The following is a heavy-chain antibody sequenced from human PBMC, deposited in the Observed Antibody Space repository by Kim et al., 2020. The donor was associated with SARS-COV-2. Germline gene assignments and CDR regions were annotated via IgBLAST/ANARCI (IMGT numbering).Heavy chain of an antibody. Sequence: GGSLRLSCAASGFTFSCCAMHWVRQAPGKGLEWVAVIRFDGSTINYADSVKGRFTISRDNSKNTLYLQMNSLRAEDTAVYYCAREFDYYDTTALDYFDFWGQGALVTVSS. D-gene: IGHD3-22*01. CDR2: IRFDGSTI. V-gene: IGHV3-33*01. CDR1: GFTFSCCA. CDR3: AREFDYYDTTALDYFDF. J-gene: IGHJ4*02.